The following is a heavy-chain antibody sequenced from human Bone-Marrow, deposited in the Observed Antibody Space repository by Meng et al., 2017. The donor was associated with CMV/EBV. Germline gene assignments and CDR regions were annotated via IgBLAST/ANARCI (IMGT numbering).Heavy chain of an antibody. D-gene: IGHD3-3*01. CDR3: ARDFLYDDFWSGYFSYYGMDV. V-gene: IGHV1-2*02. CDR1: GYTFTSYG. J-gene: IGHJ6*02. Sequence: ASVKVSCKASGYTFTSYGISWVRQAPGQGLEWMGWINPNSGGTNYAQKFQGRVTMTRDTSISTAYMELSRLRSDDTAVYYCARDFLYDDFWSGYFSYYGMDVWGQGTTVTVSS. CDR2: INPNSGGT.